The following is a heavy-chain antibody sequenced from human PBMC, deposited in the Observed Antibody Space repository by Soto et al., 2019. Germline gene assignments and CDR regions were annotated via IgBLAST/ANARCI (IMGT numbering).Heavy chain of an antibody. Sequence: QLQLQESGPGLVKPSETLSLTRTVSGGSISSSSYYWGWIRQPPGKGLEWIGSIYYSGSTYYNPSLKSRVTISVDTSKNQFSLKLSSVTAADTAVYYCARGAVVVTSTESVYYYYGMDVWGQGTTVTVSS. CDR1: GGSISSSSYY. J-gene: IGHJ6*02. CDR3: ARGAVVVTSTESVYYYYGMDV. D-gene: IGHD3-22*01. V-gene: IGHV4-39*01. CDR2: IYYSGST.